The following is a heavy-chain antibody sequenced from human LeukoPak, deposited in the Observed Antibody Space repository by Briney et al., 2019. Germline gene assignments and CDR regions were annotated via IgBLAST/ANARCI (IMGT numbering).Heavy chain of an antibody. V-gene: IGHV3-23*01. D-gene: IGHD6-13*01. Sequence: PGGSLRLSCAASGFTFSSHGMNWVRQAPGKGLEWVSGITGSGGNRYYADSVKGRFTISRDNSKNTLYLQMNSLRAEDTAVYYCAKGVSSSWSPADYWGQGTLVTVSS. CDR2: ITGSGGNR. CDR3: AKGVSSSWSPADY. CDR1: GFTFSSHG. J-gene: IGHJ4*02.